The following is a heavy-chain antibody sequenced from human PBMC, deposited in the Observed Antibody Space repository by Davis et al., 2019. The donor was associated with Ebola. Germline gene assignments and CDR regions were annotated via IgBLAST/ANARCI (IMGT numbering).Heavy chain of an antibody. CDR3: ASLSGDYRAYNWFDP. D-gene: IGHD5-12*01. CDR2: IYHSGST. Sequence: GSLRLSCAVSGGSISSSNWWSWVRQPPGKGLEWIGVIYHSGSTNYNPSLKSRVTISVDKSKNQFSLKLTSVTAADTAVYYCASLSGDYRAYNWFDPWGQGTLVTVSS. V-gene: IGHV4-4*02. J-gene: IGHJ5*02. CDR1: GGSISSSNW.